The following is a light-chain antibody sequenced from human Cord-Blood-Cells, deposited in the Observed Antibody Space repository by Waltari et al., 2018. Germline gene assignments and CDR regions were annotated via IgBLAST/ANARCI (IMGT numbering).Light chain of an antibody. CDR2: GAS. V-gene: IGKV3-20*01. J-gene: IGKJ2*01. CDR3: QQYGSSPYT. CDR1: QSVSNSY. Sequence: EIVLTQSPGTLSLSPGERATLSCRASQSVSNSYLAWYQQKPGQAPRLLIYGASRATGIPDRFSGSGSGTDFTLTISRLEPEDFAVYYCQQYGSSPYTFGQGTKLEIK.